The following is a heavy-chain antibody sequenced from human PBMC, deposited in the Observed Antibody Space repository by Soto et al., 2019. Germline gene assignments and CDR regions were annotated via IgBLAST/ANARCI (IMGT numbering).Heavy chain of an antibody. CDR1: GYTFTNYY. J-gene: IGHJ4*02. Sequence: GASVKVSCKASGYTFTNYYMHWVRQAPGQGLEWMGVIHYSGATPTYAQKFQGRVTMARDTSTSTVYVELSSLTSEDTAVYYCARGGQDLARIGIFDYWGQGTMATVSS. CDR2: IHYSGATP. V-gene: IGHV1-46*01. D-gene: IGHD3-16*01. CDR3: ARGGQDLARIGIFDY.